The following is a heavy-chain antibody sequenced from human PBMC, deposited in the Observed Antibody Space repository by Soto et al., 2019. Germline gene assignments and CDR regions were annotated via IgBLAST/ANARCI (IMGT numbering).Heavy chain of an antibody. CDR3: ARDREGDGYNFDC. D-gene: IGHD5-12*01. Sequence: QLVESGGGLVQPGGSLRLSCAASGFTFSGYSMNWVRQAPGKGLQWVSYISSSSNIIHYADSVKGRFTISRDNAKNSLYLQMNRLRAEDTAVYYCARDREGDGYNFDCCGQGPLVTVSS. V-gene: IGHV3-48*01. J-gene: IGHJ4*02. CDR2: ISSSSNII. CDR1: GFTFSGYS.